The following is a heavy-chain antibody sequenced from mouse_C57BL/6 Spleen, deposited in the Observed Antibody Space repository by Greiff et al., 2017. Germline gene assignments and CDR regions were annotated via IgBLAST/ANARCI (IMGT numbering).Heavy chain of an antibody. V-gene: IGHV1-50*01. J-gene: IGHJ1*03. CDR1: GYTFTSYW. CDR2: IDPSDSYT. Sequence: VQLQQPGAELVKPGASVKLSCKASGYTFTSYWMQWVKQRPGQGLEWIGEIDPSDSYTNYNQKFKGKATLTVDTSSSTAYMQLSSLTSEDSAVYSCARATTVVSRYFGVWGTGTTVTVSS. CDR3: ARATTVVSRYFGV. D-gene: IGHD1-1*01.